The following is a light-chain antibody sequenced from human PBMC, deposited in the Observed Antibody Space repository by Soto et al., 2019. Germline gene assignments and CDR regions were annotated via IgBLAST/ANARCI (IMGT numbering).Light chain of an antibody. J-gene: IGLJ1*01. Sequence: QSFLTQPPSASGSPGQSVTISCTGTSSDVGGYNYVSWYQHHPGKAPKLIIYEVYKRPSGVPDRFSGSKSGNTAALTVSGLQAEDEADYYCSSYVGTNSYVFGTGTKATVL. CDR3: SSYVGTNSYV. CDR2: EVY. CDR1: SSDVGGYNY. V-gene: IGLV2-8*01.